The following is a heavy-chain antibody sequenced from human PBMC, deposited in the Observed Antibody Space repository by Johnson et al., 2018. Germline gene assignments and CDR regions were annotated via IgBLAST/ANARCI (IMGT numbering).Heavy chain of an antibody. CDR3: AKGSHSHGGYMDV. CDR2: ISSSGSTI. CDR1: GFTFSTYD. D-gene: IGHD5-18*01. Sequence: EVQLVESGGGLVQPGGSLRLSCAASGFTFSTYDMNWVRQAPGKGLEWVSCISSSGSTIYYADAVKGRFTISRDNAKNSLYLQMNSLRAEDTAGYYCAKGSHSHGGYMDVWGKGTTVTVSS. J-gene: IGHJ6*03. V-gene: IGHV3-48*04.